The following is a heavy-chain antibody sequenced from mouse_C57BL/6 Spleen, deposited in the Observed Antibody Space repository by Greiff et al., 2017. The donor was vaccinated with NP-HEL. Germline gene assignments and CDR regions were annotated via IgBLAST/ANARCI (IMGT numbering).Heavy chain of an antibody. CDR1: GYTFTSYW. Sequence: VQLQQPGAELVRPGTSVKLSCKASGYTFTSYWMHWVKQRPGQGLEWIGVIDPSDSYTNYNQKFKGKATLTVDTSASTAYMQLSSLTSEDSAVYYWARKDYDYDARYFDVWGTGTTVTVSS. D-gene: IGHD2-4*01. CDR3: ARKDYDYDARYFDV. CDR2: IDPSDSYT. J-gene: IGHJ1*03. V-gene: IGHV1-59*01.